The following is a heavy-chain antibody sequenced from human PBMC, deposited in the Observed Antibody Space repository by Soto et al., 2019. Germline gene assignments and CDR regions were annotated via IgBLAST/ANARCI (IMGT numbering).Heavy chain of an antibody. D-gene: IGHD6-13*01. Sequence: SETLSLTCAVYGGSFSGYYWSWIRQPPGKGLEWIGEINHSGSTNYNPSLKSRVTILVDTSENQFSLKLSFVTAADTAVYYCARGSGRSRSFDPWGQGTLVTVS. CDR2: INHSGST. CDR1: GGSFSGYY. V-gene: IGHV4-34*01. CDR3: ARGSGRSRSFDP. J-gene: IGHJ5*02.